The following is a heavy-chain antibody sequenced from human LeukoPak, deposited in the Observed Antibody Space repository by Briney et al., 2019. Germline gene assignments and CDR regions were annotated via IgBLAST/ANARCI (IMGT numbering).Heavy chain of an antibody. Sequence: SETLSLTFAVSGGSISSSDWWSWVRQPPGKGLEWIGEINHSGSTNYNPSLKSRLTISVDTSKNQFSLKLSSVTAADTAVYFCARAVSLHDFWSGYKYYFDYWGQGTLVTVSS. CDR1: GGSISSSDW. CDR3: ARAVSLHDFWSGYKYYFDY. D-gene: IGHD3-3*01. CDR2: INHSGST. V-gene: IGHV4-4*02. J-gene: IGHJ4*02.